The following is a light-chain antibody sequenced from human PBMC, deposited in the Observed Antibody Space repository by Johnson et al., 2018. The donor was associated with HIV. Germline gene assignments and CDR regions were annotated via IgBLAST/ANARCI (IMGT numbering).Light chain of an antibody. V-gene: IGLV1-51*01. CDR2: DNN. CDR3: GIWQTSLSTGGG. CDR1: SSNIESDY. Sequence: QLVLTQPPSVSAAPGQKVDISCSGSSSNIESDYVSWYQQLPGTAPKLLIYDNNKRPSGIPDRFSGSKSGTSATLGITGLPTGDEADDYCGIWQTSLSTGGGFGTGTKVTVL. J-gene: IGLJ1*01.